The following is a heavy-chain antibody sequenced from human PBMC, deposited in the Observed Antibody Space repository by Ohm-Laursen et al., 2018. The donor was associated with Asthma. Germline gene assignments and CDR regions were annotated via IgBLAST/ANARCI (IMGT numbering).Heavy chain of an antibody. Sequence: GSLRLSCTASGFTFSHGWMSWVRQAPGKGLEWVANIYPDGGEKYYVDSVDGRFTISRDNAKNSLYLQMNSLRAEDTAVYYCATNLPYEAENYWGQGTLVTVSS. J-gene: IGHJ4*02. CDR3: ATNLPYEAENY. CDR2: IYPDGGEK. D-gene: IGHD3-16*01. V-gene: IGHV3-7*05. CDR1: GFTFSHGW.